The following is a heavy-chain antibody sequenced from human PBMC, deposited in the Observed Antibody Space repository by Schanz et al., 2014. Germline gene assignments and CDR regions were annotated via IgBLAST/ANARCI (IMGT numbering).Heavy chain of an antibody. CDR1: GFSFSSYA. Sequence: EVQLLESGGGLVEPGGSLRLSCAASGFSFSSYAMGWVRQARGKGLEWVSAMNESHSTIYYADSVRGRFTISRDNAENTLCLQMNSLRAEDTAVYFCAKIERNEDWGQGTLVTVSS. CDR2: MNESHSTI. J-gene: IGHJ4*02. V-gene: IGHV3-23*01. CDR3: AKIERNED. D-gene: IGHD1-1*01.